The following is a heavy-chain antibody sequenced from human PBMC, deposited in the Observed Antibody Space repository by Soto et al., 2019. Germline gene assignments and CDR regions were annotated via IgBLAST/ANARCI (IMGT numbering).Heavy chain of an antibody. J-gene: IGHJ3*02. CDR2: IYHSGST. CDR1: GGSISSGGYS. CDR3: ARMTTVTTFAFDI. D-gene: IGHD4-17*01. V-gene: IGHV4-30-2*01. Sequence: PSETLSLTCAVSGGSISSGGYSWSWIRQPPGKGLEWIGYIYHSGSTYYNPSLKSRVTISVDRSKNQFSLKLSSVTAADTAVYYCARMTTVTTFAFDIWGQGTMVPVSS.